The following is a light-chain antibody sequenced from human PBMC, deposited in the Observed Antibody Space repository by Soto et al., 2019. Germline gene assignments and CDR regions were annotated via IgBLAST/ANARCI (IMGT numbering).Light chain of an antibody. CDR2: QIS. J-gene: IGKJ1*01. CDR3: VQFAHFPRT. Sequence: DVVLTQTPLSSPVTLGQPASISCRSSQSLVYSDGNTYLSWLQQRPGQPPRLRIYQISNRFSGVPDRFSGSGARPDFTLKISRVEAEDVGVYFGVQFAHFPRTFGQGTKLDI. CDR1: QSLVYSDGNTY. V-gene: IGKV2-24*01.